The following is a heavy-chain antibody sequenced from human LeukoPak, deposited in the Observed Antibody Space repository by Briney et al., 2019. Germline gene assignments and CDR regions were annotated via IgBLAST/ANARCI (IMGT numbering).Heavy chain of an antibody. Sequence: GGSLRLSCAASGFTFSSYAMHWVRQAPGKGLEYVSAISSNGGSTYYANSVKGRFTISRDNSKNTLYLQMGSLRAEDMAVYYCARVGSSGTVKYFDYWGQGTLVTVSS. CDR2: ISSNGGST. CDR1: GFTFSSYA. V-gene: IGHV3-64*01. J-gene: IGHJ4*02. CDR3: ARVGSSGTVKYFDY. D-gene: IGHD4-11*01.